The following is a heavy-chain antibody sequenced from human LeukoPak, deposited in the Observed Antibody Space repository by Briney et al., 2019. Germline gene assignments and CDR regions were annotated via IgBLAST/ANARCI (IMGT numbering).Heavy chain of an antibody. Sequence: SETLSLTCTVSGGSISSHYWSWIRQPAGKGLEWIGRIYTSGSTTYNPSLKSRVTMSLGTSKNQFSLKLSSVTAADTAVYYCARVRLGSSGSYYLDFWGQGTLVTVSS. CDR1: GGSISSHY. CDR2: IYTSGST. CDR3: ARVRLGSSGSYYLDF. J-gene: IGHJ4*02. V-gene: IGHV4-4*07. D-gene: IGHD1-26*01.